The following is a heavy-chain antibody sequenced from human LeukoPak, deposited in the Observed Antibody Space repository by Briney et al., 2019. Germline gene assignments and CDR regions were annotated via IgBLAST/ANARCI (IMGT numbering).Heavy chain of an antibody. Sequence: PGGSLRLSCAASGFTFSSYWMHWVRQAPGKGLEWVSSISSSSSYIYYADSVKGRFTISRDNAKNSLYLQMNSLRAEDTAVYYCARRGSGSYYYFDYWGQGTLVTVSS. J-gene: IGHJ4*02. V-gene: IGHV3-21*01. CDR3: ARRGSGSYYYFDY. CDR1: GFTFSSYW. D-gene: IGHD3-10*01. CDR2: ISSSSSYI.